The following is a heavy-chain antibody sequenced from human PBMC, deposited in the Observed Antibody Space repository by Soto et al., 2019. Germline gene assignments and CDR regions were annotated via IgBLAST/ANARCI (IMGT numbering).Heavy chain of an antibody. J-gene: IGHJ4*02. Sequence: QVQLVQSGAEVKKPGASVKVSCKASGYTFTSYGITWVRQAPGQGLEWMGWISAHNGNTKYAQKLQGRVTMTTDTCTSTGYIEVRSLRSDDTAVYYCARDTAMALPDAWGQGTLVTVSS. CDR2: ISAHNGNT. CDR3: ARDTAMALPDA. D-gene: IGHD5-18*01. CDR1: GYTFTSYG. V-gene: IGHV1-18*01.